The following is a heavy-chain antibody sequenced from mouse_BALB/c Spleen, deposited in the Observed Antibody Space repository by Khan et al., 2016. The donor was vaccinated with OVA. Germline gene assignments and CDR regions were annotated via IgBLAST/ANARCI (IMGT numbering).Heavy chain of an antibody. V-gene: IGHV3-2*02. D-gene: IGHD2-14*01. CDR2: ISYSGST. Sequence: EVQLQEPGPGLVKPSQSLSLTCTVTGYSITSDYAWNWIRQFPGNKLEWMGYISYSGSTNYNPFLKSRISFTRDTSKNHFFLQLNSVTTEDPATYYCARSGYRYDEAMDYWGQGTSVTVSS. J-gene: IGHJ4*01. CDR1: GYSITSDYA. CDR3: ARSGYRYDEAMDY.